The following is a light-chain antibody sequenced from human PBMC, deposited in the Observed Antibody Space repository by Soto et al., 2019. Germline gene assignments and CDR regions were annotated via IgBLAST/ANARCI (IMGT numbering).Light chain of an antibody. CDR3: SSYAGSNNYV. Sequence: QSALTQPPSASGSPGQSVTISCTGTSSDVGGYKYVSWYQQYPGKAPKLMIYAVNKRPSGVPDRFSGSKSGNTASLTVSGLQAEDEADYYCSSYAGSNNYVVGTGTKV. CDR1: SSDVGGYKY. CDR2: AVN. J-gene: IGLJ1*01. V-gene: IGLV2-8*01.